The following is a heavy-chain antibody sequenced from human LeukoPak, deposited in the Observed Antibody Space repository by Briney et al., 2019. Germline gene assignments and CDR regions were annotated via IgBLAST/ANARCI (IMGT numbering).Heavy chain of an antibody. CDR2: INHSGST. V-gene: IGHV4-34*01. J-gene: IGHJ4*02. CDR3: ARAHSTSCYID. Sequence: PSETLSLTCAVYGGSFSGYYWSWIRQPPGKGLEWIGEINHSGSTNYNPSLKSRVTISVDTSKNQFSLKLSSVTAADTAVYYCARAHSTSCYIDWGQGTLVTVSS. CDR1: GGSFSGYY. D-gene: IGHD2-2*01.